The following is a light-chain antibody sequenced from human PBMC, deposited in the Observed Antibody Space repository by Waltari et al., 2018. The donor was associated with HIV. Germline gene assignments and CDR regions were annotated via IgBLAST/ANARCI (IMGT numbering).Light chain of an antibody. CDR2: EVT. J-gene: IGLJ2*01. CDR3: CSYTGGGVV. Sequence: QSALTQPASVSGSPGQSITLSCTGTSSDVGASNLVSLYQQHPGKAPKLMIFEVTKRPSGVSDRFSGSRSGNTASLTISGLQAEDEGDYYCCSYTGGGVVFGGGTKLTVL. V-gene: IGLV2-23*02. CDR1: SSDVGASNL.